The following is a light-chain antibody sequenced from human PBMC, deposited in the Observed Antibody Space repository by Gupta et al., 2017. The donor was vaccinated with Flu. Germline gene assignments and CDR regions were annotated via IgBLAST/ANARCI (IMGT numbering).Light chain of an antibody. CDR2: DDI. CDR3: QVSDRSSDHGV. V-gene: IGLV3-21*02. J-gene: IGLJ3*02. Sequence: GQTARITGGGTNIGSKSVHWYQQKPGQAPVLLVHDDIDRPSGIPERISGSKSGNTATLTISRVEAGDEADYYCQVSDRSSDHGVFGGGTKLTVL. CDR1: NIGSKS.